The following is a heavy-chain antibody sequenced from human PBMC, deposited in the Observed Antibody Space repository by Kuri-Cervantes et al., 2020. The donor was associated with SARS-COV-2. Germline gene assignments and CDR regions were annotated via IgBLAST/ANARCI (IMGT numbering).Heavy chain of an antibody. V-gene: IGHV4-59*01. CDR1: GCSISSYY. D-gene: IGHD4-17*01. Sequence: ESLKISCTVSGCSISSYYWSWIRQPPGKGLEWIGYIYYSGSTNYNPSLKSRVTISVDTSKNQFSLKLSSVTAADTAVYYCARELGLTTVNWFDPWGQGTLVTVSS. CDR3: ARELGLTTVNWFDP. CDR2: IYYSGST. J-gene: IGHJ5*02.